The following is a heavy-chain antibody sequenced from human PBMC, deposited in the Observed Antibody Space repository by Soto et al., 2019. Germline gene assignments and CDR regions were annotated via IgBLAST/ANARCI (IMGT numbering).Heavy chain of an antibody. Sequence: EVQLLESGGGLVQPGGSLRLSCAASGFTFNSYAMSWVRQAPGKGLEWVSATTGHGDSTYYSDSAKGRFTISRDNSKNTLYLQMNSLRVEDTAVYYCANRGNTYDEPLDYWGQGTLVTVSS. CDR3: ANRGNTYDEPLDY. CDR2: TTGHGDST. CDR1: GFTFNSYA. J-gene: IGHJ4*02. V-gene: IGHV3-23*01. D-gene: IGHD5-18*01.